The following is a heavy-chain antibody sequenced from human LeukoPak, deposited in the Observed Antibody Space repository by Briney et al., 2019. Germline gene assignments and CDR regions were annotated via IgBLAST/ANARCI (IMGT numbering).Heavy chain of an antibody. J-gene: IGHJ5*02. CDR1: GASIDRSTYY. V-gene: IGHV4-39*01. CDR3: ARIAAPGLA. Sequence: SETLSLTCSVSGASIDRSTYYWGWVRQPPGKGLEWIGSVYYSGSTYYNSALKSRVSISVDTSRNQFSLKLYSVTAADTSVYFCARIAAPGLAWGQGTLVTVSS. D-gene: IGHD6-25*01. CDR2: VYYSGST.